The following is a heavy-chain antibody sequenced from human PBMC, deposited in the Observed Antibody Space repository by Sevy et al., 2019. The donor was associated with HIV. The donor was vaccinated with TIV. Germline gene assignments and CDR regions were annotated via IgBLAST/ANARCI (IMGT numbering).Heavy chain of an antibody. CDR3: ARLKPSYDILTGYEEGYGMDV. D-gene: IGHD3-9*01. CDR2: IDPSDSYT. J-gene: IGHJ6*02. CDR1: GYSFTSYW. Sequence: GESLKISCKGSGYSFTSYWISWVRQMPGKGLEWMGWIDPSDSYTNYSPSFQGHVTISADKSISTAYLQWSSMKASDTTMYYCARLKPSYDILTGYEEGYGMDVWGQGTTVTVSS. V-gene: IGHV5-10-1*01.